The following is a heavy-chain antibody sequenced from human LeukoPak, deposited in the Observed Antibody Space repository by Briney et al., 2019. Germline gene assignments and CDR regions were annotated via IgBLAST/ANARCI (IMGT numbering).Heavy chain of an antibody. V-gene: IGHV1-8*03. D-gene: IGHD3-16*01. J-gene: IGHJ4*02. Sequence: ASVKVSCKTSGYTFISYDINWVRQATGQGLEWMGWMNPNNGYTGYAQKFQGRVTITSDTSTNTAYMELNSLRSDDTAMYYCARFGGRATKDDRLDYWGQGTLVTVSS. CDR2: MNPNNGYT. CDR1: GYTFISYD. CDR3: ARFGGRATKDDRLDY.